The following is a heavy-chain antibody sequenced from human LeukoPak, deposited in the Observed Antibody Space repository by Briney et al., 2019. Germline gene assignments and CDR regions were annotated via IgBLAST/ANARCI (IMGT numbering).Heavy chain of an antibody. CDR1: GGSFGGYY. CDR3: ARGGYFESSGYPNPLDY. D-gene: IGHD3-22*01. J-gene: IGHJ4*02. Sequence: SETLSLTCAVYGGSFGGYYWTWIRQPPGKGPEWIGEINHSGSTNYNPSLKRRVFMSVDTAKNQFSLKLNSVSAADTAMYYCARGGYFESSGYPNPLDYWGQGTLVTVSS. V-gene: IGHV4-34*01. CDR2: INHSGST.